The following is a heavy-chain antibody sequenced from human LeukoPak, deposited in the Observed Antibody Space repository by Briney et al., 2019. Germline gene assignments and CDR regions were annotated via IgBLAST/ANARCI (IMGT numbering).Heavy chain of an antibody. CDR3: ALYLRVRGDY. Sequence: GGSLRLSCAASRFTFSNHAMMWVRQAPGRGLEWVSAISGGGVSTYYTDSVKGRFTISRDNSKNTLYLQMNSLRAEDTAVYYCALYLRVRGDYWGQGTLVSVSS. V-gene: IGHV3-23*01. CDR2: ISGGGVST. J-gene: IGHJ4*02. CDR1: RFTFSNHA. D-gene: IGHD3-10*01.